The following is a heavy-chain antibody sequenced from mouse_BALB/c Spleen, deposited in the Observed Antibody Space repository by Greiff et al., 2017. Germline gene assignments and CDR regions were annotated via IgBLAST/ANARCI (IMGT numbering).Heavy chain of an antibody. CDR1: GYTFTSYW. CDR3: ARGDYDYDGAWFAY. CDR2: INPSTGYT. D-gene: IGHD2-4*01. V-gene: IGHV1-7*01. J-gene: IGHJ3*01. Sequence: QVQLQQSGAELAKPGASVKMSCKASGYTFTSYWMHWVKQRPGQGLEWIGYINPSTGYTEYNQKFKDKATLTADKSSSTAYMQLSSLTSEDSAVYYCARGDYDYDGAWFAYWGQGTLVTVSA.